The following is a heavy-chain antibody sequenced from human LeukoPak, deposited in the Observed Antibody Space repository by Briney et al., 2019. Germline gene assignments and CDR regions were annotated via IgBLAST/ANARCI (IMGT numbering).Heavy chain of an antibody. J-gene: IGHJ4*02. CDR2: ISAYNGNT. D-gene: IGHD4-17*01. V-gene: IGHV1-18*01. Sequence: ASVKVSCKATGYTFTSYGISWVRQAPGQRLAWMGWISAYNGNTNYAQKLQGRVTMTTDTSTSTAYMELRSLRSDDTAVYYCARQVIPYGDYDYWGQGTLVTVSS. CDR3: ARQVIPYGDYDY. CDR1: GYTFTSYG.